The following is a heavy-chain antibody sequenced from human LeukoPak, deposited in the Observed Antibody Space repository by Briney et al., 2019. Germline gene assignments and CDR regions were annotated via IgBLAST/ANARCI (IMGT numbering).Heavy chain of an antibody. V-gene: IGHV4-61*01. J-gene: IGHJ4*02. CDR1: GGSVSSGSYY. D-gene: IGHD4-23*01. CDR3: AREGGGPFDY. Sequence: SETLSLTCTVSGGSVSSGSYYWSWLRQPPGRGLEWIGFIYYSGSTNYNPSLKSRVTISVDTSKNQFSLKLSSVTAADTAVYYCAREGGGPFDYWGQGTLVTVSS. CDR2: IYYSGST.